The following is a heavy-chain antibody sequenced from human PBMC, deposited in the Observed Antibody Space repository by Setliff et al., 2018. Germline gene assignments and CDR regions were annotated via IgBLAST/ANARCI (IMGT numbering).Heavy chain of an antibody. D-gene: IGHD4-17*01. V-gene: IGHV1-18*01. J-gene: IGHJ4*02. CDR3: ARVRGDCGDQEFDY. CDR1: GYTFTSYG. CDR2: ISAYNGNT. Sequence: ASVKVSCKASGYTFTSYGISWVRQAPGQGLEWMGWISAYNGNTNYAQKLQGRVTMTTDTSTSTAYMELRSLRSDDTAVYYCARVRGDCGDQEFDYWGQGTLVTVSS.